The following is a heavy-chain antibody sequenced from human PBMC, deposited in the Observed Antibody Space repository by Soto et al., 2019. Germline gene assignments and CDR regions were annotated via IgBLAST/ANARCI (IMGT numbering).Heavy chain of an antibody. J-gene: IGHJ5*02. CDR3: ARDGYSSSWYWFDP. Sequence: RSETLSLTSTVAGGSISSNYWSWIRQPAGKGLEWIGRIYTSGSTSYNPSLKSRVTMSVDTSKNQFSLKLSSVTAADTAVYYCARDGYSSSWYWFDPWGQGTLVTVSS. CDR1: GGSISSNY. V-gene: IGHV4-4*07. D-gene: IGHD6-13*01. CDR2: IYTSGST.